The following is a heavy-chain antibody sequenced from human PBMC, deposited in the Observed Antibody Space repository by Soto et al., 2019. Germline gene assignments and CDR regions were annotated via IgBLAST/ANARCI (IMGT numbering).Heavy chain of an antibody. V-gene: IGHV3-20*04. J-gene: IGHJ4*02. CDR1: GFTFDDYG. Sequence: EVQLVESGGGVLRPGGSLRLSCAASGFTFDDYGMSWARQAPGKGLEWVSGVNWNGGSTGYADSVKGRFTISRDNAKNSRYLQMNSLRAEDAAFYYCVRGASLTSDYWGQGTLVTVSS. CDR2: VNWNGGST. D-gene: IGHD1-26*01. CDR3: VRGASLTSDY.